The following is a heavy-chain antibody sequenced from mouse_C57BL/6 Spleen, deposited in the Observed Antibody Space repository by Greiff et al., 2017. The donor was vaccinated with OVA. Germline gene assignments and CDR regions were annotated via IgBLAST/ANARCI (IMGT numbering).Heavy chain of an antibody. Sequence: EVQGVESGGDLVKPGGSLKLSCAASGFTFSSYGMSWVRQTPDKRLEWVATISSGGSYTYYPDSVKGRFTISRDNAKNTLYLQMSSLKSEDTAMYYCARTTVVAFYYFDYWGQGTTLTVSS. CDR1: GFTFSSYG. V-gene: IGHV5-6*01. J-gene: IGHJ2*01. CDR3: ARTTVVAFYYFDY. CDR2: ISSGGSYT. D-gene: IGHD1-1*01.